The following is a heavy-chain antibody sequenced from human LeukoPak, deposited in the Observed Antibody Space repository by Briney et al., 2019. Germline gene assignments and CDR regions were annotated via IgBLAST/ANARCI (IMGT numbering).Heavy chain of an antibody. CDR1: GFTFSSYW. V-gene: IGHV3-7*01. J-gene: IGHJ4*02. Sequence: GGSLRLSCAASGFTFSSYWMSWVRQAPGKGLEWVANIKQDGSEKYYVDSVKGRFTISRDNAKNSLYLQMNSLRAEDTAVYYCARRPYSSSWYYFDYWGQGTLVTVSS. CDR2: IKQDGSEK. D-gene: IGHD6-13*01. CDR3: ARRPYSSSWYYFDY.